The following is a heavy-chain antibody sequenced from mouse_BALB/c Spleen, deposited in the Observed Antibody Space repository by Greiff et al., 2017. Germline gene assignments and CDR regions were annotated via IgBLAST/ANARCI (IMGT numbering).Heavy chain of an antibody. CDR3: ARQSSYGNLYAMDY. V-gene: IGHV5-12-2*01. J-gene: IGHJ4*01. Sequence: EVMLVESGGGLVQPGGSLKLSCAASGFTFSSYTMSWVRQTPEKRLEWVAYISNGGGSTYYPDTVKGRFTISRDNAKNTLYLQMSSLKAEDTAMYYCARQSSYGNLYAMDYWSQGTSVTVSS. D-gene: IGHD2-10*02. CDR2: ISNGGGST. CDR1: GFTFSSYT.